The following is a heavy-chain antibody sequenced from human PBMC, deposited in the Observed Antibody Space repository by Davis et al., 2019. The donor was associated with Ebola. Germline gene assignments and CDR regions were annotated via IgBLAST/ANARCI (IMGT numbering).Heavy chain of an antibody. CDR1: GFTFSDYS. D-gene: IGHD1-1*01. CDR3: AKDERRKPQNMDV. J-gene: IGHJ6*02. V-gene: IGHV3-48*02. Sequence: PGGSLRLSCAASGFTFSDYSMYWVRQAPGKGLEWVSHVGASGDHISYADSVKGRFIISRDNAHNSLYLQLNSLRDEDTALYYCAKDERRKPQNMDVWGQGTKVIVSS. CDR2: VGASGDHI.